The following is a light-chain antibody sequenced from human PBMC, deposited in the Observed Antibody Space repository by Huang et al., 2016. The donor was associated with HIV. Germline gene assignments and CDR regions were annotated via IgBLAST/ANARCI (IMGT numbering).Light chain of an antibody. CDR2: DAS. J-gene: IGKJ1*01. Sequence: EVVMTQSPVTLSVSPGERATLSCRASQSVNNKLAWFQRKPGQAPRLLIHDASMRATGIPDRFSGSGSGTECTLTISSLQSEDFAVYYCQQYNNWPPWTFGQGTKVEIK. V-gene: IGKV3-15*01. CDR3: QQYNNWPPWT. CDR1: QSVNNK.